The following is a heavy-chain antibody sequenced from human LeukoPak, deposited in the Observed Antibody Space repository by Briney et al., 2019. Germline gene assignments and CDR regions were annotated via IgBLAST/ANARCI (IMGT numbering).Heavy chain of an antibody. Sequence: SETLCLTCTVSGGSISSYYWSWIRQPPGEGLEWIGYIYYSGSTNYNPSLKSRVTISVDTSKNQFSLKLSSVTAADTAVYYCASANSGYSYDYWGQGTLVTVSS. V-gene: IGHV4-59*12. D-gene: IGHD5-18*01. J-gene: IGHJ4*02. CDR3: ASANSGYSYDY. CDR2: IYYSGST. CDR1: GGSISSYY.